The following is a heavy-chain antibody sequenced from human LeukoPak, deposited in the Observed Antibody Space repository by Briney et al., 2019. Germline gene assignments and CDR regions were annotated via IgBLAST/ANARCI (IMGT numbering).Heavy chain of an antibody. CDR1: GGSFSGYY. V-gene: IGHV4-34*01. CDR3: ARVPIRIAALHYYFDY. J-gene: IGHJ4*02. CDR2: INHSGST. D-gene: IGHD6-6*01. Sequence: PSETLSLTCAVYGGSFSGYYWSWIRQPPGKGLEWIGEINHSGSTNYNPSLKSRVTISVDTSKNQSSLKLSSVTAADTAVYYCARVPIRIAALHYYFDYWGQGTLATVSS.